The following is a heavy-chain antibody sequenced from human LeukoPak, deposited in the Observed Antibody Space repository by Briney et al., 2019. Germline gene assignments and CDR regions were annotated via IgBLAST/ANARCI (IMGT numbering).Heavy chain of an antibody. J-gene: IGHJ6*03. CDR3: ARVAVAAIGYYYYYYIDV. D-gene: IGHD2-15*01. Sequence: ASVKVSCKASGYTFTSHNINWVRQATGQGLEWMGWMNPNRGSTGYAQKFQDRVTMTRNTSINTAYLELSSLRSEDTAVYYCARVAVAAIGYYYYYYIDVWGKGTTVTVSS. CDR2: MNPNRGST. V-gene: IGHV1-8*01. CDR1: GYTFTSHN.